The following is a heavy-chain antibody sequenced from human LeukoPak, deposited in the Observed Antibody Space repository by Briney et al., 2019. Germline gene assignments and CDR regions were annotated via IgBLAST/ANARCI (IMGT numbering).Heavy chain of an antibody. D-gene: IGHD3-16*02. CDR3: ARDRGYYDYIWGSYRSLKSPGYFDY. J-gene: IGHJ4*02. CDR1: GYTFTSYG. Sequence: GASVKVSCKASGYTFTSYGISWVRQAPGQGLEWMGWISAYNGNTNYAQKLQGRVTMTTDTSTSTAYMELRSLRSDDTAVYYCARDRGYYDYIWGSYRSLKSPGYFDYWGQGTLVTVSS. CDR2: ISAYNGNT. V-gene: IGHV1-18*01.